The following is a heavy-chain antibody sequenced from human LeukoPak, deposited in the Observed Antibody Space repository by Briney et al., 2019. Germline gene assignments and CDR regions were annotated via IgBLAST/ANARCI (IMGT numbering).Heavy chain of an antibody. D-gene: IGHD1-14*01. CDR2: IRYDGSNK. CDR1: GFTFSSYG. J-gene: IGHJ4*02. CDR3: ARGTLNIPGEHGAFDY. V-gene: IGHV3-30*02. Sequence: GGSLRLSCAASGFTFSSYGMYWVRQAPGKGLEWVAFIRYDGSNKYYADSVKGRFTISRDNSKNTLYLQMNSLRAEDTAVYYCARGTLNIPGEHGAFDYWGQGTLVTVSS.